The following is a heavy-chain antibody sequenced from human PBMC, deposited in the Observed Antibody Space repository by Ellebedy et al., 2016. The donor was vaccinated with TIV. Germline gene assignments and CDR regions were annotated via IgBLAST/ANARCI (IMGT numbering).Heavy chain of an antibody. Sequence: SETLSLTXTVSGGSISSYYWSWIRQPPGKGLEWIGYIYYSGSTNYNPSLKSRVTISVDTSKNQFSLKLSSVTAADTAVYYCARGGLYGDYGYYYGMDVWGQGTTVTVSS. V-gene: IGHV4-59*01. D-gene: IGHD4-17*01. CDR2: IYYSGST. J-gene: IGHJ6*02. CDR3: ARGGLYGDYGYYYGMDV. CDR1: GGSISSYY.